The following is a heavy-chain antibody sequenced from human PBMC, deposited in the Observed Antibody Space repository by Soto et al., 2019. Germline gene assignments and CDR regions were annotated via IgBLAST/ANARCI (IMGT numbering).Heavy chain of an antibody. CDR1: GFSVGSNN. CDR2: IYSNGDT. CDR3: ARKSDSSPVPEADGV. V-gene: IGHV3-53*02. D-gene: IGHD2-8*01. J-gene: IGHJ4*02. Sequence: EVQLVETGGGLIQPGGSLRLSCAASGFSVGSNNMTWVRQSPGKELEWVSLIYSNGDTDYADSVKGRFSISRDNFKNTLYLQMNNLRAEDTAVYHCARKSDSSPVPEADGVWGRGTLVTVSS.